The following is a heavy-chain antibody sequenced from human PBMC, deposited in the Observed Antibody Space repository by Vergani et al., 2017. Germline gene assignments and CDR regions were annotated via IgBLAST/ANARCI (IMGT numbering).Heavy chain of an antibody. CDR3: ARNYCSGGSCYQGFDP. Sequence: QVQLQESGPGLVKPSETLSLTCTVSGGSISSYYWSWIRQPPGKGLEWIGYIYYSGSTNFNPSLKSRVTISVDPSKNQFSLKLSSVTAADTAVYYCARNYCSGGSCYQGFDPWGQGTLVTVSS. CDR2: IYYSGST. V-gene: IGHV4-59*01. CDR1: GGSISSYY. D-gene: IGHD2-15*01. J-gene: IGHJ5*02.